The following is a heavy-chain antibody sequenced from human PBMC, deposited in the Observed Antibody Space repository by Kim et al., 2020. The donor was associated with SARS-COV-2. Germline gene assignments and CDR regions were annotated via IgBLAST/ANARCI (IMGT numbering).Heavy chain of an antibody. Sequence: GGSLRLSCAASGFTFSSYAMSWVRQAPGKGLEWVSGISGSGVATYNEDSVKGRLTISRNNANNMLYLHMKSLSDEDTALYYCAKVRRQESYYDMDVWGQGTTVTVSS. J-gene: IGHJ6*02. V-gene: IGHV3-23*01. CDR1: GFTFSSYA. CDR2: ISGSGVAT. D-gene: IGHD6-25*01. CDR3: AKVRRQESYYDMDV.